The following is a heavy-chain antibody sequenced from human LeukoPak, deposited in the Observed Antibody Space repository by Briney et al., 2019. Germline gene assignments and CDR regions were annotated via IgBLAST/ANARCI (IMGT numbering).Heavy chain of an antibody. V-gene: IGHV3-7*01. CDR2: IKQDGNEK. D-gene: IGHD3-10*01. CDR1: GFTFSSYW. CDR3: ARFRGDRYFDY. Sequence: PGGSLRLSCAASGFTFSSYWMSWVRQAPGKGLEWVANIKQDGNEKYYVDSVKGRYTISRDNAKNSLYLQMNSLRAEDTAVYYCARFRGDRYFDYWGQGTLVTVSS. J-gene: IGHJ4*02.